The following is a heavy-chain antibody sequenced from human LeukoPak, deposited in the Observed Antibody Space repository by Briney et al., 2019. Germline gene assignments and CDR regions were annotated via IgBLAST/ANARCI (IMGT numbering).Heavy chain of an antibody. CDR1: GGSINSYY. CDR3: ARHVVQHDY. V-gene: IGHV4-59*08. D-gene: IGHD1-1*01. J-gene: IGHJ4*02. Sequence: SETLSLTCTVSGGSINSYYWSWIRQPPGKGLEWIGCMYYSGSTNYNPSLKSRVTMSVDTSKNQFSLKLRSLTAADTAVYYCARHVVQHDYWGQGTLVTVSS. CDR2: MYYSGST.